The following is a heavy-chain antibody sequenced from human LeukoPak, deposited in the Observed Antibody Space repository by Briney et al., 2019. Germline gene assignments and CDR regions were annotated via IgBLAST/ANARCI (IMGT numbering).Heavy chain of an antibody. CDR2: IYYSGST. V-gene: IGHV4-59*01. J-gene: IGHJ5*02. Sequence: SETLSLTCTVSGGSISSYYWSWIRQPPGKGLEWIGYIYYSGSTNYNPFLKSRVTISVDTSKNQFSLKLNSVTAADTAVYYCARVPKYDFWSGYYWFDPWGQGTLVTVSS. CDR1: GGSISSYY. CDR3: ARVPKYDFWSGYYWFDP. D-gene: IGHD3-3*01.